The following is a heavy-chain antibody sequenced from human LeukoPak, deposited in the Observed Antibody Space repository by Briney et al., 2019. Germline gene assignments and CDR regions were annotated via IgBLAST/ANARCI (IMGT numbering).Heavy chain of an antibody. Sequence: KPSETLSLTCTVSGYSISSGYYWGWIRPPPGKGLEWIGSIYHSGSTYYNPSLKSRVTISVDTSKNQFSLKLSSVTAADTAVYYCASSPPPPHVLLWFGELYMGGRGQGTLVTVSS. CDR2: IYHSGST. D-gene: IGHD3-10*01. V-gene: IGHV4-38-2*02. J-gene: IGHJ4*02. CDR1: GYSISSGYY. CDR3: ASSPPPPHVLLWFGELYMGG.